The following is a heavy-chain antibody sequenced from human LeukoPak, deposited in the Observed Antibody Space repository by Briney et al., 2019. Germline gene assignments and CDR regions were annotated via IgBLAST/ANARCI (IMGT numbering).Heavy chain of an antibody. D-gene: IGHD6-19*01. CDR2: LYHDGNT. V-gene: IGHV4-38-2*02. CDR3: ARRGSSTGWSFDY. J-gene: IGHJ4*02. Sequence: MSSETLSLTCTVSGDSISVAFVWGWIRQSPGKGLEWIGNLYHDGNTYYNPSLNGRVTMSVDTLKNQFSLTLNSVTAADTAVYFCARRGSSTGWSFDYWGLGSLVTVSP. CDR1: GDSISVAFV.